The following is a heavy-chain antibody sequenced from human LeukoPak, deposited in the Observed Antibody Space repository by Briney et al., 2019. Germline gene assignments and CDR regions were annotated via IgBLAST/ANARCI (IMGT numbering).Heavy chain of an antibody. CDR1: GFTFSSYE. Sequence: PGGSLRLSCAASGFTFSSYEMNWVRQAPGKGLEWGSYISSSGSTIYYADSVKGRFTISRDNAKNSLYLQMNSLRAEDTAVYYCARGSNLPPDDYYYYYMDVWGKGTTVTVSS. D-gene: IGHD4-11*01. V-gene: IGHV3-48*03. CDR3: ARGSNLPPDDYYYYYMDV. J-gene: IGHJ6*03. CDR2: ISSSGSTI.